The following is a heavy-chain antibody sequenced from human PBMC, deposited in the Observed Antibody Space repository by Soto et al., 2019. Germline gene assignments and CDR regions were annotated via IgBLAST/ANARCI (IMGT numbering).Heavy chain of an antibody. V-gene: IGHV3-9*01. J-gene: IGHJ4*02. CDR2: INWKSDI. CDR3: AISQDRGGRTTFIY. D-gene: IGHD3-16*01. Sequence: GGSLRLSCAVSGFTFDDNAMHWARQATEKGLEWVSGINWKSDIGYADSVKGRFTISRDNAENSLYLQMNSLRAEDTALYYCAISQDRGGRTTFIYWGQGTQVTVSS. CDR1: GFTFDDNA.